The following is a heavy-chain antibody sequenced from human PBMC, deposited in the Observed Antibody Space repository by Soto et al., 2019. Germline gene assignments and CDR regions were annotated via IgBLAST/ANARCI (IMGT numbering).Heavy chain of an antibody. CDR3: VRVFDTYYFDL. J-gene: IGHJ4*02. CDR2: IWSDGTNK. D-gene: IGHD3-9*01. V-gene: IGHV3-33*01. Sequence: QVQLVESGGGVVQPGRSLSLACAASGFTFSTYGMHWVRQAPGKGLEWVALIWSDGTNKYYADSVKGRFTISRDNSKKTVYLQMNSLRAEDTAVYYCVRVFDTYYFDLWGQGNMVTVSS. CDR1: GFTFSTYG.